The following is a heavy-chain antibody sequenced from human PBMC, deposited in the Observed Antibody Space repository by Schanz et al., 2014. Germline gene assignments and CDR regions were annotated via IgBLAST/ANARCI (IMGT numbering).Heavy chain of an antibody. CDR1: GITFSGYS. CDR2: ISSGGRNI. Sequence: EVQLVESGGGLAQPGGSLRLSCAASGITFSGYSMNWVRQAPGKGLEWVSSISSGGRNISYADSLKGRFTISRDNAKNSLYLQMNSLRGEDTAVYYCASPALVQGLMPEYYFDYWGQGTLVTVSS. D-gene: IGHD3-10*01. CDR3: ASPALVQGLMPEYYFDY. J-gene: IGHJ4*02. V-gene: IGHV3-48*04.